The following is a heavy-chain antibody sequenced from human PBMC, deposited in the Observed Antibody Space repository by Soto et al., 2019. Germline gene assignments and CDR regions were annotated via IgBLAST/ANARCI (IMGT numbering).Heavy chain of an antibody. J-gene: IGHJ3*02. V-gene: IGHV3-15*01. CDR1: GFTFSNAW. CDR3: TTDLYQLGMEAFDI. CDR2: IKSKTDGGTT. Sequence: GGSLRLSCAASGFTFSNAWMSWVRQAPGKGLEWVGRIKSKTDGGTTDYAAPVKGRFTISRDDSKNTLYLQMNSLKTEGTAVYYCTTDLYQLGMEAFDIWGQGTMVTVSS. D-gene: IGHD1-1*01.